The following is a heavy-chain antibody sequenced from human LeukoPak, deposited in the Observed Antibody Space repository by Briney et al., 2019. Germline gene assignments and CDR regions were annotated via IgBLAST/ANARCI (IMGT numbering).Heavy chain of an antibody. J-gene: IGHJ4*02. Sequence: GGSLRLSCAASGFTFSSYWMHWVRQAPGKGLVWVSRVNNDGSSTTYADSVKGRFTISRDNAKNTIYLQTNSLRAEDTAVYYCARGGWGTGTDYWGQGTLVTVSS. CDR2: VNNDGSST. CDR3: ARGGWGTGTDY. V-gene: IGHV3-74*01. CDR1: GFTFSSYW. D-gene: IGHD1-1*01.